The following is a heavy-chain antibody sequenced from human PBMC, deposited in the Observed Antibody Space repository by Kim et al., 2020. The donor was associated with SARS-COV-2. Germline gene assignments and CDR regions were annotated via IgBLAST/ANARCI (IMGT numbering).Heavy chain of an antibody. V-gene: IGHV3-66*01. CDR3: ARVRYRAGVFDGFDI. CDR1: GLSVSSND. D-gene: IGHD2-2*02. CDR2: IFSGGRT. Sequence: GGYLRLSCAASGLSVSSNDMTWVRQAPGKGLAWVSVIFSGGRTFYADSVKGRFTISRVNSQNTLYLQVDSLRVEDTAIYYCARVRYRAGVFDGFDIWGQGTMVTVSS. J-gene: IGHJ3*02.